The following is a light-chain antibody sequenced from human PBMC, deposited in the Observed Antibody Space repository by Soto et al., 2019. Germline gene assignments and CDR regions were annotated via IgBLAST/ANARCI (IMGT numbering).Light chain of an antibody. CDR2: GNS. Sequence: QSVLTQPPSVSVAPGQRVTISCNGSSSNIGAGYDVHWYQQLPGTAPKLLIYGNSNRPSGVPDRFSGSKSGTSASLAITGLQAEDEADYYCQSYDSSLSALFGGGTKLTVL. CDR1: SSNIGAGYD. V-gene: IGLV1-40*01. CDR3: QSYDSSLSAL. J-gene: IGLJ3*02.